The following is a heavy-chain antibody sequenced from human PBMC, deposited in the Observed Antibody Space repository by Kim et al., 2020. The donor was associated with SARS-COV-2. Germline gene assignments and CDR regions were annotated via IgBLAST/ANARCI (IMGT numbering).Heavy chain of an antibody. CDR2: ST. Sequence: STYYNPSLKSRVTISVDTSKNQFSLKLSSVTAADTAVYYCARPRDDAFDIWGQGTMVTVSS. CDR3: ARPRDDAFDI. J-gene: IGHJ3*02. V-gene: IGHV4-39*01.